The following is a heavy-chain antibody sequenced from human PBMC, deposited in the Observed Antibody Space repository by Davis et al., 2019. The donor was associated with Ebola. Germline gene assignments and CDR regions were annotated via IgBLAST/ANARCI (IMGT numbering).Heavy chain of an antibody. CDR3: ARGDRINKLAY. V-gene: IGHV1-2*04. Sequence: AASVKVSFKASGYTFTGYYMHWVRQAPGQGLEWMGWINPTSGGTNYAQKFQGCVTMTRDTSISTAYMELSRLRSDDTAVYYCARGDRINKLAYWGQGTLVTVSS. J-gene: IGHJ4*02. CDR1: GYTFTGYY. CDR2: INPTSGGT. D-gene: IGHD1/OR15-1a*01.